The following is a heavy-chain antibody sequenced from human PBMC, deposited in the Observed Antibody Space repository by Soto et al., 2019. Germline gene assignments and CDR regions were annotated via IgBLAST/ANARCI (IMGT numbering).Heavy chain of an antibody. CDR1: GFAFSRYS. J-gene: IGHJ4*02. V-gene: IGHV3-21*06. Sequence: GGSLRLSCTASGFAFSRYSMNWVRQAPGKGLEWVASISSASNDITYADSVKGRFIISRDNAKNSLFLQVNDLRPEDTALYYCARVAYWGQGTLVTVSS. CDR2: ISSASNDI. CDR3: ARVAY.